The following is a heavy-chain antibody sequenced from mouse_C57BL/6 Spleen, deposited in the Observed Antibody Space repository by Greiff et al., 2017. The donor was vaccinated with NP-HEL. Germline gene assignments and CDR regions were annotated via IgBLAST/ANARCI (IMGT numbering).Heavy chain of an antibody. D-gene: IGHD2-4*01. Sequence: QVQLQQPGAELVKPGASVKLSCKASGYTFTSYWMHWVKQRPGQGLEWIGMIHPNSGSTNYNEKFKSKATLTVDKSSSTAYMQLSSLTSEDSAVYYCARGNIAYDYDETVYWGQGTLVTVSA. J-gene: IGHJ3*01. V-gene: IGHV1-64*01. CDR3: ARGNIAYDYDETVY. CDR2: IHPNSGST. CDR1: GYTFTSYW.